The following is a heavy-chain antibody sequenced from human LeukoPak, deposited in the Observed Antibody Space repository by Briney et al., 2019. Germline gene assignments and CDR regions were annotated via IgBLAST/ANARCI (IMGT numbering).Heavy chain of an antibody. J-gene: IGHJ4*02. CDR3: ARGLDSSGGGYYFDY. CDR2: IYTGSTT. Sequence: PGESLRLSFAASGFTVSSNYMSWVRQTPGKGLEVVSVIYTGSTTYYADSVKGRFTISRDNSKNTLYLQMNSLRAEDTAVYYCARGLDSSGGGYYFDYWGQGTLVTVSS. D-gene: IGHD3-10*01. CDR1: GFTVSSNY. V-gene: IGHV3-53*01.